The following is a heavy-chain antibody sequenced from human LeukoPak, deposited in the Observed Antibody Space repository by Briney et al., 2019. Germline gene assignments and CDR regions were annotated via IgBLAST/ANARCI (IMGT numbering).Heavy chain of an antibody. J-gene: IGHJ4*02. D-gene: IGHD5-24*01. Sequence: PGGSLRLSCAASGFTFSSYAMSWVRQAPGTGLVWVSAISGSGGSTYYADSVKGRFTISRDNSRNTLYLQMNSLRAEDTAVYYCAKRAGYNSNYFDYWGQGTLVTVSS. CDR3: AKRAGYNSNYFDY. V-gene: IGHV3-23*01. CDR1: GFTFSSYA. CDR2: ISGSGGST.